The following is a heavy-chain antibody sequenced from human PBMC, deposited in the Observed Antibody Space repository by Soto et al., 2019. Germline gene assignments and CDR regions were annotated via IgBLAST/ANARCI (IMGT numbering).Heavy chain of an antibody. CDR1: GGSISSYY. CDR3: ARQGPLDFWSGYYYYYYYMDV. Sequence: SETLSLTCTVSGGSISSYYWSWIRQPPGKGLEWIGYIYYSGSTNYNPSLKSRVTISVDTSKNQFSLKLSSVTAADTAVYYCARQGPLDFWSGYYYYYYYMDVWGKGTTVTVSS. J-gene: IGHJ6*03. CDR2: IYYSGST. V-gene: IGHV4-59*08. D-gene: IGHD3-3*01.